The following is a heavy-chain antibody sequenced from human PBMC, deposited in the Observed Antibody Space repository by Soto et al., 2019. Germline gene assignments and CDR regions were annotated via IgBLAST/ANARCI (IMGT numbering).Heavy chain of an antibody. D-gene: IGHD3-10*01. J-gene: IGHJ4*02. CDR3: CYNYPHIES. CDR2: ITSNTYGGPT. CDR1: GFSFSDAW. Sequence: EVQLVESGGGLVRPGGSLRLSCAASGFSFSDAWMNWVRQAPGKGPEWVGRITSNTYGGPTFYAAPVEGRFTISRDDSRNTLYLKMNSLRTEDTAVYYCCYNYPHIESWGPGTLVTVSS. V-gene: IGHV3-15*05.